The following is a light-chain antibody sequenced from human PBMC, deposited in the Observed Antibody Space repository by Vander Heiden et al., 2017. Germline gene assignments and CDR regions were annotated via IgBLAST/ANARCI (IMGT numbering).Light chain of an antibody. CDR2: AAS. CDR1: HGIRND. Sequence: AIQMTQSPSSLSASVGDRVTITCRASHGIRNDLGWYQQKPGKAPKLLIYAASSLQSAVPSRFSGSGSGTDFTLTISSLQPEDFATYYCRQEDTYLWTFGQRTKVEIK. CDR3: RQEDTYLWT. J-gene: IGKJ1*01. V-gene: IGKV1-6*01.